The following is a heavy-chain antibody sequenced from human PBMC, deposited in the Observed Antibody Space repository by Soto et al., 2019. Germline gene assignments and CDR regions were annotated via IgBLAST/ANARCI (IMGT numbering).Heavy chain of an antibody. J-gene: IGHJ6*02. Sequence: GGSLRLSCAASGFTFSSYGMHWVRRAPGKGLEWVAVIWYDGSNKYYADSVKGRFTISRDNSKNTLYLQMNSLRAEDTAVYYCARGSSSWYYYYYGMDVWGQGTTVTVSS. CDR3: ARGSSSWYYYYYGMDV. V-gene: IGHV3-33*01. CDR2: IWYDGSNK. CDR1: GFTFSSYG. D-gene: IGHD6-13*01.